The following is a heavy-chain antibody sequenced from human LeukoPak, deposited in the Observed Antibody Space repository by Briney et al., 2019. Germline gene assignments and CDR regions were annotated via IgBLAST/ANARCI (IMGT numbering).Heavy chain of an antibody. D-gene: IGHD3-16*02. CDR3: ARDDGRRYSFDY. J-gene: IGHJ4*02. CDR2: IWYDGSNK. CDR1: GLTFSSYG. Sequence: GGSLRLSCAASGLTFSSYGMHWVRQAPGKGLEWVAVIWYDGSNKYYADSVKGRFTISRDNSKNTLYLQMNSLRAEDTAVYYCARDDGRRYSFDYWGQGTLVTVSS. V-gene: IGHV3-33*01.